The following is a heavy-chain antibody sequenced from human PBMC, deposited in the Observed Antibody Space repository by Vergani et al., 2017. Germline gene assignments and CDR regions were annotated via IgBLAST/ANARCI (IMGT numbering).Heavy chain of an antibody. CDR1: GGTFSSYA. CDR2: IIPIFGTA. D-gene: IGHD5-12*01. J-gene: IGHJ5*02. CDR3: ARVRGGGYSGYLPGEGGWFDP. V-gene: IGHV1-69*01. Sequence: QVQLVQSGAEVKKPGSSVKVSCKASGGTFSSYAISWVRQAPGQGLEWMGGIIPIFGTANYAQKFQGRVTITADESTGTAYMERSSLRSEYTAVYYCARVRGGGYSGYLPGEGGWFDPWGQGTLVTVSS.